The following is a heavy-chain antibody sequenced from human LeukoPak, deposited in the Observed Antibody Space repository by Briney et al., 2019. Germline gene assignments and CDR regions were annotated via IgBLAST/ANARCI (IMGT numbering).Heavy chain of an antibody. CDR1: GFTFSSYA. CDR3: ARVTARDGYYDSSGYLRDAFDI. CDR2: ISGSGGST. V-gene: IGHV3-23*01. Sequence: PGASLRLSCAASGFTFSSYAMSWVRQAPGKGLEWVSAISGSGGSTYYADSVKGRFTISRDNSKNTLYLQMDSLRAEDTAVYYCARVTARDGYYDSSGYLRDAFDIWGQGTMVTVSS. D-gene: IGHD3-22*01. J-gene: IGHJ3*02.